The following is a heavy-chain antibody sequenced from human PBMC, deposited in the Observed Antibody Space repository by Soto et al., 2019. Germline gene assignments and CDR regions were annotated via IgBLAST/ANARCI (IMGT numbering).Heavy chain of an antibody. CDR2: SNSNSKNI. CDR3: ARDDFDANGYL. J-gene: IGHJ4*02. CDR1: EFIFSTYN. V-gene: IGHV3-48*02. D-gene: IGHD3-22*01. Sequence: EVLLVESGGALVQPGGSLRLSCAASEFIFSTYNMNWVRQAPGKGLEWLSYSNSNSKNIYYADCVRGRFTISRDNAKKSLYLQMNSLRDEDTAVYYCARDDFDANGYLWGQGTLVTVSS.